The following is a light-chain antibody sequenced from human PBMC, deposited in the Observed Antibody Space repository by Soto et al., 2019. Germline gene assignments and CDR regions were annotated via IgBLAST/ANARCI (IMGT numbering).Light chain of an antibody. V-gene: IGKV1-39*01. CDR3: PPGQRTPYT. CDR1: QNIRDY. CDR2: AAS. J-gene: IGKJ2*01. Sequence: DIQMTQSPSSLSASVGDRVTITCRASQNIRDYLNWYQQKPGDAPKLLIYAASTLQGAVPSRFSGRCPWTDFTLTISRLQPEDFANYHCPPGQRTPYTFGQGTRLEI.